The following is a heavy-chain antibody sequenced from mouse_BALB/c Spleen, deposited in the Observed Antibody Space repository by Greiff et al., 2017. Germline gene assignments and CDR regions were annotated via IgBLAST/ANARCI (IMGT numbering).Heavy chain of an antibody. Sequence: QVQLQQSGAELVRPGTSVKVSCKASGYAFTNYLIEWVKQRPGQGLEWIGVINPGSGGSNYNEKFKGKATLTADKSSSTAFMQLSSLTSEDSAVYICARGRTVITTVAMDYWGQGTSVTVSS. J-gene: IGHJ4*01. D-gene: IGHD2-4*01. CDR3: ARGRTVITTVAMDY. CDR2: INPGSGGS. V-gene: IGHV1-54*01. CDR1: GYAFTNYL.